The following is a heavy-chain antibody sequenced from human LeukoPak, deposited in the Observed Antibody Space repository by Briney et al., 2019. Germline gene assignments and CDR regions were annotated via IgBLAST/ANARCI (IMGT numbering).Heavy chain of an antibody. J-gene: IGHJ4*02. CDR2: ISSSGSTI. D-gene: IGHD3-22*01. V-gene: IGHV3-11*01. CDR1: GFTFSDYY. Sequence: GGSLRLSCAASGFTFSDYYMSWIRQAPGKGLEWVSYISSSGSTIYYADSVKGRFTISRDNAKNSLYLQMNSLRAEDTAVYYCARDQSFGYYDSSGYYYEWGQGTLVTVSS. CDR3: ARDQSFGYYDSSGYYYE.